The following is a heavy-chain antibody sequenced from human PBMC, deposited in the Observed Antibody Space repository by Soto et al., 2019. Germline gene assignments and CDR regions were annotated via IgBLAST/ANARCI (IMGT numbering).Heavy chain of an antibody. D-gene: IGHD6-19*01. J-gene: IGHJ3*01. V-gene: IGHV5-10-1*01. CDR3: ARHPYSTGSLACDF. CDR2: IDPSDSYI. Sequence: PGESLKISCKVSGYNFVNYWISRVRQMPGKGLEWMARIDPSDSYINYSPSSQGHVTLSADKSSSTAYLQWSSLKASDTAIYYCARHPYSTGSLACDFWCLGTLVTVS. CDR1: GYNFVNYW.